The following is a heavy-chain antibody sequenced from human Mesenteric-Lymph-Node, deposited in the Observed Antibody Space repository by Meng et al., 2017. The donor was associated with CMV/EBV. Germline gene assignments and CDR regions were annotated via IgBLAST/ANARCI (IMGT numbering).Heavy chain of an antibody. J-gene: IGHJ4*02. V-gene: IGHV5-51*01. CDR1: GFTFIDHW. D-gene: IGHD3-10*01. CDR2: IYPGDSDI. Sequence: GGSLRLSCQGSGFTFIDHWIGWVRQKPGEGLEWVGIIYPGDSDIRYSPSFQGQVTISADKFTSTAYLQWRSLKASDTAIYYCARPAVTIGQLGSFYFDYWGQGTLVTVSS. CDR3: ARPAVTIGQLGSFYFDY.